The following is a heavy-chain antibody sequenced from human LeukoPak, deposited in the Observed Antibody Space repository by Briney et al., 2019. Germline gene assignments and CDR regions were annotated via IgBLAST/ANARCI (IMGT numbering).Heavy chain of an antibody. CDR1: GFTFSSYA. J-gene: IGHJ4*02. Sequence: GGSLRLSCAASGFTFSSYAMHWVRQAPGKGLEWVAVISYDGSNKYYADSVKGRFTISRDNSKNTLYLQMNSLRAEDTAVYYCAEVKVSDYYGSGSYFDYWGQGTLVTVSS. CDR3: AEVKVSDYYGSGSYFDY. V-gene: IGHV3-30-3*02. CDR2: ISYDGSNK. D-gene: IGHD3-10*01.